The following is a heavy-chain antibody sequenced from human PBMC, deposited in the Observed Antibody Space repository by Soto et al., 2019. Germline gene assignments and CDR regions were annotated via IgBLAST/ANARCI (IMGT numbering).Heavy chain of an antibody. V-gene: IGHV3-23*01. J-gene: IGHJ4*02. CDR2: LSASGDET. D-gene: IGHD5-12*01. CDR1: GLTFSNYA. CDR3: AKDQRTIIRLFDY. Sequence: PGGSLRLSCVASGLTFSNYAMNWVRQAPGKGMEWVSVLSASGDETYYADSVKGRFTISRDNSRNTLYLQMNSLRAEYMVLFFFAKDQRTIIRLFDYWGQGSLVTVSS.